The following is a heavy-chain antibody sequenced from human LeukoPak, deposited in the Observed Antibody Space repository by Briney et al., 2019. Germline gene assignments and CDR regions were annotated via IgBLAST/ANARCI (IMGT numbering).Heavy chain of an antibody. V-gene: IGHV3-7*01. Sequence: GGSLRLSCAASGFTFSSYWMSWVRQAPGKGLEWEANIKQDGSEKYYVDSVKGRFTISRDNAKNSLYLQMDSLRAEDTAVYYCASPRRGGYYYVFDFDYWGQGTPVTVSS. CDR3: ASPRRGGYYYVFDFDY. D-gene: IGHD3-22*01. CDR2: IKQDGSEK. CDR1: GFTFSSYW. J-gene: IGHJ4*02.